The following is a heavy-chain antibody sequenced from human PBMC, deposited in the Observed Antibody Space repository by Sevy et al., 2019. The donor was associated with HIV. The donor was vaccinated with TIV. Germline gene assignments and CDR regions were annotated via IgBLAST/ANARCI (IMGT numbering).Heavy chain of an antibody. CDR3: AAGYYDFWSGYHAFDI. CDR2: ISAYNGNT. J-gene: IGHJ3*02. Sequence: ASVKVSCKASGYTFTSYGISWVRQAPGQGLEWMGWISAYNGNTNYAQKLQGRVTMTTDTSTSTAYMELRSLRSDDTAVYYCAAGYYDFWSGYHAFDIWGQGTMVTVSS. CDR1: GYTFTSYG. D-gene: IGHD3-3*01. V-gene: IGHV1-18*01.